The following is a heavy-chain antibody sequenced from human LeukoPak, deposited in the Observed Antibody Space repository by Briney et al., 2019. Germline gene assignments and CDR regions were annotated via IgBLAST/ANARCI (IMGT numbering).Heavy chain of an antibody. CDR1: GGSISSSSYY. Sequence: PSETLSLTCTVSGGSISSSSYYWGWIRQPAGKGLEWIGRIYTSGSTNYNPSLKSRVTISVDTSKNQFSLKLSSVTAADTAVYYCARDATMVRGDLDYWGQGTLVTVSS. CDR2: IYTSGST. J-gene: IGHJ4*02. D-gene: IGHD3-10*01. V-gene: IGHV4-61*02. CDR3: ARDATMVRGDLDY.